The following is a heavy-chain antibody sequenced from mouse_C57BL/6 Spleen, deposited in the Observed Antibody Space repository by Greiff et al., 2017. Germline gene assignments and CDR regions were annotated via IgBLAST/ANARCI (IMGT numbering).Heavy chain of an antibody. CDR2: IYPGGGYT. J-gene: IGHJ4*01. V-gene: IGHV1-63*01. CDR3: ARGSNYDAMDY. D-gene: IGHD2-5*01. Sequence: QVQLKESGAELVRPGTSVKMSCKASGYTFTNYWIGWAKQRPGHGLEWIGDIYPGGGYTNYNEKFKGKATLTADKSSSTAYMQFSSLTSEDSAIYYCARGSNYDAMDYWGQGTSVTGSS. CDR1: GYTFTNYW.